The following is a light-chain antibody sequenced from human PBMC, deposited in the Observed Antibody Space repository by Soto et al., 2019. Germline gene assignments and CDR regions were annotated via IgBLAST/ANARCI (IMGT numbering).Light chain of an antibody. CDR3: SSYTSSSTLLYV. V-gene: IGLV2-14*01. Sequence: QSVLTQPASVSGSPGQSITISCTGTSSDVGGYNYVSWYQQQPGKAPKLMIYDVSNRPSGVSNRFSGSKSGNTASLTISGLQAQDEADYYCSSYTSSSTLLYVFGTGTELTVL. CDR2: DVS. J-gene: IGLJ1*01. CDR1: SSDVGGYNY.